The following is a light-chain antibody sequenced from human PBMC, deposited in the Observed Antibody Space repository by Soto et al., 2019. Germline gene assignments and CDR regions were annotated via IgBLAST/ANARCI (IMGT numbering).Light chain of an antibody. CDR1: QSISSY. CDR2: AAS. J-gene: IGKJ2*01. V-gene: IGKV1-39*01. CDR3: QQSYSTPYT. Sequence: DIQMTQSPSSLSASVGARVTITCRASQSISSYLNWYQQKPGKAPKLLIYAASSLQSGVPSRFSGSGSGTDFTLTISSLQPEEFANYYCQQSYSTPYTFGQGNKLEIK.